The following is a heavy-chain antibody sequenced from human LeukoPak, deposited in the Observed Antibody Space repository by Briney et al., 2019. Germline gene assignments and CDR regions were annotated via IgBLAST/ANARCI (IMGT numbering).Heavy chain of an antibody. CDR1: GFTISSYS. CDR2: ISDDSNYI. Sequence: KPGGSLRLSCADSGFTISSYSMHWVRQAPGEGLQWVSSISDDSNYIFYADSVKGRFTISRDNAKNSLFLQMNSLRAEDTALYYCTTSPSRSPFHIWGQGTMVTVSS. CDR3: TTSPSRSPFHI. J-gene: IGHJ3*02. V-gene: IGHV3-21*01.